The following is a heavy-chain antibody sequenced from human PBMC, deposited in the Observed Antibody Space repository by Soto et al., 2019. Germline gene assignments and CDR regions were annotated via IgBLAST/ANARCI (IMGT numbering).Heavy chain of an antibody. V-gene: IGHV3-21*01. CDR2: ISSSSSYI. J-gene: IGHJ5*02. D-gene: IGHD2-2*01. CDR1: GFTFSSYS. CDR3: ARGAGPSYNWFDP. Sequence: PGGSLRLSCAASGFTFSSYSMNWVRQAPGKGLEWVSSISSSSSYIYYADSVKGRFTISRDNAKSSLYLQMNSLRAEDTGVYYCARGAGPSYNWFDPWGQGTLVTVSS.